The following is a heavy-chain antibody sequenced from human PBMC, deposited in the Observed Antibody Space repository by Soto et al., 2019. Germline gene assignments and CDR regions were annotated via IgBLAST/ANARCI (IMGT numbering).Heavy chain of an antibody. V-gene: IGHV1-3*01. D-gene: IGHD2-2*01. CDR2: INAGNGNT. Sequence: ASVKVSCKASGYTFTSYAMHWVRQAPGQRLEWMGWINAGNGNTKYSQKFQGRVTITRDTSRSTAYMELSSLGSEDPAVYYWARTPRIYCSITNCPGDAFDIWGQGTMVTVSS. CDR1: GYTFTSYA. J-gene: IGHJ3*02. CDR3: ARTPRIYCSITNCPGDAFDI.